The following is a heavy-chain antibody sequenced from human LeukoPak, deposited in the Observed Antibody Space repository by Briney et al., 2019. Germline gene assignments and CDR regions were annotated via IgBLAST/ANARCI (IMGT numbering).Heavy chain of an antibody. CDR2: INPNSGGT. CDR3: ARAWYSSSWYHYFDY. CDR1: GYTFTGYY. D-gene: IGHD6-13*01. J-gene: IGHJ4*02. Sequence: ASVKVSCKASGYTFTGYYMHWVRQAPGQGLEWMGWINPNSGGTNYAQKFQGRVTMTRDTSISTAYMELSRLRSDDTAVYYCARAWYSSSWYHYFDYWGQGTLVTVSS. V-gene: IGHV1-2*02.